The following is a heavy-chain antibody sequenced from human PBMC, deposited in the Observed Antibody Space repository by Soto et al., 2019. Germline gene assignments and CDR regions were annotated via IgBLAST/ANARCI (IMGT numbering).Heavy chain of an antibody. D-gene: IGHD5-12*01. Sequence: GGSLRLSCAASGFTFSNYGMHWVRQAPGKGLEWVAAISYDGNNEYYSDSVKGRFTISRDNSKNTLYLQMDSLRAEDTAVHYCAKGRVYSGYEPEFDYWGQGTLVTVSS. CDR1: GFTFSNYG. V-gene: IGHV3-30*18. J-gene: IGHJ4*02. CDR2: ISYDGNNE. CDR3: AKGRVYSGYEPEFDY.